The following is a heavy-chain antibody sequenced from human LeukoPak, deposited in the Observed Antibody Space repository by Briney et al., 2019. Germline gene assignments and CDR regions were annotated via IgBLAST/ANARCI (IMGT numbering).Heavy chain of an antibody. CDR3: ATHCSSTTCYAY. V-gene: IGHV3-23*01. J-gene: IGHJ4*02. Sequence: PGGSLRLSCAASGFSFSNYAMSWVRQAPEKGLEWVSAISGGGSSTYYADFVKGRFTISRDNAKNMLYMQMNSLRAEDTAVYYCATHCSSTTCYAYWGQGTLVTVSS. D-gene: IGHD2-2*01. CDR2: ISGGGSST. CDR1: GFSFSNYA.